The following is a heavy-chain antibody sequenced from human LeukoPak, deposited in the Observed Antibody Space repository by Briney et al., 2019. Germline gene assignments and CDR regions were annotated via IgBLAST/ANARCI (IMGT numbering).Heavy chain of an antibody. V-gene: IGHV4-39*07. CDR2: INHSGST. D-gene: IGHD6-13*01. Sequence: SETLSLTCTVSGGSISSSPYYWGWIRQPPGKGLEWIGEINHSGSTNYNPSLKSRVTISVDTSKNQFSLKLSSVTAADTAVYYCARLRQDGSSYAFDIWGQGTMVTVSS. CDR1: GGSISSSPYY. J-gene: IGHJ3*02. CDR3: ARLRQDGSSYAFDI.